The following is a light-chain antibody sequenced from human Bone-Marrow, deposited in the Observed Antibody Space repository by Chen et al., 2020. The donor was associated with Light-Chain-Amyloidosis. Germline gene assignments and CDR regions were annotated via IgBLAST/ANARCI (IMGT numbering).Light chain of an antibody. V-gene: IGLV3-25*03. CDR2: RDT. Sequence: SYELTQPPSVSVSPGQTARLTCSGDDLPAKYAYWYQQKPGQAPVLVIHRDTERPSGISERFSGSSAGTTATLTIRGVQAEDEADYHCQSADSSGTYEVRFGGGTKLTVL. CDR1: DLPAKY. J-gene: IGLJ2*01. CDR3: QSADSSGTYEVR.